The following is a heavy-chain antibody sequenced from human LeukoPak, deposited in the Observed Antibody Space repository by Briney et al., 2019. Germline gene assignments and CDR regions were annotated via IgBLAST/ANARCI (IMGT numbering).Heavy chain of an antibody. V-gene: IGHV3-11*01. CDR1: GFTFSDYY. D-gene: IGHD3-10*01. Sequence: GGSLRLSCAASGFTFSDYYMSWIRQAPGKGLEWVSYISSSGSTIYYADSVKGRFTISRDNAKNSLYLQMNSLRAEDTAVYYCPIGSYGSGSHSWVDYWGQGTLVTVSS. CDR3: PIGSYGSGSHSWVDY. CDR2: ISSSGSTI. J-gene: IGHJ4*02.